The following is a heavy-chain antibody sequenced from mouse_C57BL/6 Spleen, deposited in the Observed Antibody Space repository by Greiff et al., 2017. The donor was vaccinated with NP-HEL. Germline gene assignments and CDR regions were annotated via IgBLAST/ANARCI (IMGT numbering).Heavy chain of an antibody. CDR3: TTGVITTVVVDY. D-gene: IGHD1-1*01. Sequence: DVKLQESGAELVRPGASVKLSCTASGFNIKDYYMHWVKQRPEQGLEWIGRIDPEDGDTEYAPKFQGKATMTADTSSNTAYLQLSSLTSEDTAVYYCTTGVITTVVVDYWGQGTTLTVSS. V-gene: IGHV14-1*01. CDR2: IDPEDGDT. CDR1: GFNIKDYY. J-gene: IGHJ2*01.